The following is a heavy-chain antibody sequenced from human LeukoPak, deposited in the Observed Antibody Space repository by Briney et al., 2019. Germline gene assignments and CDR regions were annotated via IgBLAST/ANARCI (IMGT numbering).Heavy chain of an antibody. J-gene: IGHJ4*02. CDR1: GGXISSYY. Sequence: SETLSLTCSVSGGXISSYYCSWIRQPPGKGLEWIGYIYYSGSTNSNPSLKSRLTISVDTSKNQFSLKLSSVTAADTAVYYCARDAYCGGDCYSDWGQGTLVTVSS. V-gene: IGHV4-59*01. D-gene: IGHD2-21*02. CDR3: ARDAYCGGDCYSD. CDR2: IYYSGST.